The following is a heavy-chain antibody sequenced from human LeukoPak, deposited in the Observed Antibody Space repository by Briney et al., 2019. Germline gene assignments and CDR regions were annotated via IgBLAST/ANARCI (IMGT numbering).Heavy chain of an antibody. Sequence: PGGSLRLSCAASGFTFSSYAMSWVRQAPGKGLEWVSAISGSGGSTYYADSVKGRFTISRDNSKNTLYLQMNSLRAEDTAVYYCAKDSGVVVVPAATRTVDYWGQRTLVTVSS. J-gene: IGHJ4*02. CDR3: AKDSGVVVVPAATRTVDY. D-gene: IGHD2-2*01. V-gene: IGHV3-23*01. CDR2: ISGSGGST. CDR1: GFTFSSYA.